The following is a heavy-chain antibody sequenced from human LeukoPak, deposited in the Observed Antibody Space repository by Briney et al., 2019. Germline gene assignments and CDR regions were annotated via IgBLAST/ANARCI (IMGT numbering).Heavy chain of an antibody. CDR1: GGTFSSYA. CDR2: IIPIFGTA. V-gene: IGHV1-69*05. Sequence: SVKVSCKASGGTFSSYAISWVRQAPGQGLEWVGGIIPIFGTANYAQKFQGRVTITTDESTSTAYMELSSLRSEDTAVYYCARVVTMMGQWYFDYWGQGTLVTVSS. CDR3: ARVVTMMGQWYFDY. D-gene: IGHD3-22*01. J-gene: IGHJ4*02.